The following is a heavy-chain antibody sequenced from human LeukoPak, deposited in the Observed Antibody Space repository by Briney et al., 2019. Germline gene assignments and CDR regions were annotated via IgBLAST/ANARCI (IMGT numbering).Heavy chain of an antibody. D-gene: IGHD3-10*01. CDR1: GGTFISYA. J-gene: IGHJ4*02. CDR2: IIPIFGTA. V-gene: IGHV1-69*06. Sequence: GASVKVSCKASGGTFISYAISWVRQAPGQGLEWMGGIIPIFGTANYAQKFQGRVTITADKSTSTAYMELSSLRSEDTAVYYCARGRTYYYGSGSAVGTDYWGQGTLVTVSS. CDR3: ARGRTYYYGSGSAVGTDY.